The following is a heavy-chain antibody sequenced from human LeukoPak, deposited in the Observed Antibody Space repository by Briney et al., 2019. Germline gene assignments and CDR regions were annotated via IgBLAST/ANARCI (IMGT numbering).Heavy chain of an antibody. Sequence: GGTLRLSCTASGVIFNNFGLIWVRQAPGKGLEWVSAISHDGGATTYAALVKGRFTISRDKSKNTLFLQMDSLRAEDTALYYCARGSSGYFADLWGQGTLVTVSS. J-gene: IGHJ5*02. CDR3: ARGSSGYFADL. V-gene: IGHV3-23*01. CDR2: ISHDGGAT. D-gene: IGHD3-22*01. CDR1: GVIFNNFG.